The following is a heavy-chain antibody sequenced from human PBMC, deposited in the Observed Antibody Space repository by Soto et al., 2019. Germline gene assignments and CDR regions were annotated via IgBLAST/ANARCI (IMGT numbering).Heavy chain of an antibody. CDR2: IKEDGSEK. J-gene: IGHJ3*02. CDR1: RFTFSGSW. CDR3: KREARI. Sequence: EVELVESGGDLVRPGGSLRLSCADSRFTFSGSWMYWVRQAPGKGLEWVANIKEDGSEKNYVDSVRGRFTISRDNAKNSLYLQMNSLSNENTAMYYHKREARIWGQGTMVTVSP. V-gene: IGHV3-7*01.